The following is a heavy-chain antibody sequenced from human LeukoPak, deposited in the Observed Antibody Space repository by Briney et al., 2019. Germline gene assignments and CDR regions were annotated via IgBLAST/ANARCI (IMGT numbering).Heavy chain of an antibody. V-gene: IGHV4-59*01. J-gene: IGHJ5*02. CDR2: IYYSGST. D-gene: IGHD3-22*01. CDR3: ARTPHYYDSSGYYP. Sequence: KPSETLSLTCTVSGGSISSYYWSWIRQPPGKGLEWIGYIYYSGSTNYNPSLKSRVTISVDTSKNQFSLKLSSVTAADTAVYYCARTPHYYDSSGYYPWGQGTLVTVSS. CDR1: GGSISSYY.